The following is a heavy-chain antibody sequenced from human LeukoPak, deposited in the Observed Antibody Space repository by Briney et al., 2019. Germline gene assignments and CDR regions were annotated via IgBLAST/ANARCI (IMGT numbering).Heavy chain of an antibody. D-gene: IGHD5-18*01. V-gene: IGHV4-39*07. CDR1: GGSISSSSYY. CDR3: ARDRRRGIQLWYHDAFDI. J-gene: IGHJ3*02. CDR2: IYYSGST. Sequence: SETLSLTCTVSGGSISSSSYYWGWIRQPPGKGLEWIGSIYYSGSTYCNPSLKSRVTISVDTSKNQFSLKLSSVTAADTAVYYCARDRRRGIQLWYHDAFDIWGQGTMVTVSS.